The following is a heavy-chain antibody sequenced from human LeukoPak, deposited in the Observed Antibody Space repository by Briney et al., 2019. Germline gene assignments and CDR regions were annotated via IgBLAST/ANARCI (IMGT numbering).Heavy chain of an antibody. CDR2: ISSSGSTI. D-gene: IGHD6-19*01. V-gene: IGHV3-11*04. CDR3: ARDDGESGWYV. J-gene: IGHJ4*02. CDR1: EFTFSKYW. Sequence: GGSLRLSCAASEFTFSKYWMSWVRQAPGKGLEWISYISSSGSTIYYADSVKGRFTISRDNAKNSLYLQMNGLRAEDTALYYCARDDGESGWYVWGQGTLVTVSS.